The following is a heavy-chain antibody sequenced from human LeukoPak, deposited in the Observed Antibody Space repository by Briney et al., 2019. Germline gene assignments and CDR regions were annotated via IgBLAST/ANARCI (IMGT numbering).Heavy chain of an antibody. CDR3: AKAPTMVVWYFDY. V-gene: IGHV3-30*18. J-gene: IGHJ4*02. CDR2: ISYDGSNK. D-gene: IGHD3-10*01. Sequence: GGSLRLSFAASGFTFSSYGMHWVRQAPGKGLEWVAVISYDGSNKYYADSVKGRFTISRDNSKNTLYLQMNSLRAKDTAVYYCAKAPTMVVWYFDYWGQGTLVTVSS. CDR1: GFTFSSYG.